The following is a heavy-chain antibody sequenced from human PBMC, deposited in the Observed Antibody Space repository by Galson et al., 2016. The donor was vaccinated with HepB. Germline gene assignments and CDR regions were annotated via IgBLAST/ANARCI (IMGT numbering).Heavy chain of an antibody. D-gene: IGHD2-21*02. CDR1: GVSIGSVSYY. CDR2: IYTNGGP. Sequence: TLSLTCTVSGVSIGSVSYYWGWIRQPAGKGLEWIGRIYTNGGPNYNPSLKSRVTISIDSSENQFFLNLTSVTAADTAVYYCARTTISAHPYFDYWGQGTLVSVSS. V-gene: IGHV4-61*02. J-gene: IGHJ4*02. CDR3: ARTTISAHPYFDY.